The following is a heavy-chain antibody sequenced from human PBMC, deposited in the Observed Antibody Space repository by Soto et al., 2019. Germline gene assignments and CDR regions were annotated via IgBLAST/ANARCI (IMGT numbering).Heavy chain of an antibody. V-gene: IGHV4-61*01. CDR3: ARVLWYYASGSSNADHYFDY. J-gene: IGHJ4*02. D-gene: IGHD3-10*01. CDR2: IYNSGST. Sequence: SETLSLTCTVSGGSVSSVSYYWIWIRQPPGKRLEWIGYIYNSGSTKYNPSLKSRVTMSIDTSKNQFSLRLSPVTAADTAVYYCARVLWYYASGSSNADHYFDYWGQGTLVTVSS. CDR1: GGSVSSVSYY.